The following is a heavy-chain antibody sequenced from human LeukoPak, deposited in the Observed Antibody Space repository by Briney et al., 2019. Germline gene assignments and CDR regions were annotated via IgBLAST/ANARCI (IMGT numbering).Heavy chain of an antibody. CDR2: ISGSGCST. CDR3: AKDRYCINTSCAVPFDS. CDR1: GFTFSSYA. J-gene: IGHJ4*02. Sequence: GGSLRLSCAASGFTFSSYAMSWVRQAPGKGLEWVSTISGSGCSTYYADSVKGRFTISKDNSKNKLYLQMNRLRAEDTAIYYCAKDRYCINTSCAVPFDSWGQGPLVTVSS. V-gene: IGHV3-23*01. D-gene: IGHD2-2*01.